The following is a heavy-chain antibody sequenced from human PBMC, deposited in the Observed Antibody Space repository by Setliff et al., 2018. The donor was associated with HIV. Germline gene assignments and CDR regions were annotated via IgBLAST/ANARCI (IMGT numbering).Heavy chain of an antibody. Sequence: ASVKVSCKASGYTFTGYYMHWVRQAPGQGLEWMGWINPNSGGTNYAQKFQGWATMTRDTSISTAYMELSRLRSDDTAVYYCARDGGRHDAFDIWGQGTMVTVSS. D-gene: IGHD3-16*01. CDR1: GYTFTGYY. CDR3: ARDGGRHDAFDI. J-gene: IGHJ3*02. CDR2: INPNSGGT. V-gene: IGHV1-2*04.